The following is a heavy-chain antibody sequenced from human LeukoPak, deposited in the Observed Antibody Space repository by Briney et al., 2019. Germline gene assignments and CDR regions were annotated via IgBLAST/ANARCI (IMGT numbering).Heavy chain of an antibody. J-gene: IGHJ4*02. CDR3: ARGEEYCSGGSCYSVDY. D-gene: IGHD2-15*01. V-gene: IGHV3-33*01. Sequence: PGTSQRLSCAASGFTLSSYGMHWVRQAPGKGLEWVAVIWYDGSNKYYADSVKGRFTISRDNSKNTLYLQMNTLRDEDTALYHCARGEEYCSGGSCYSVDYWGQGTLVTVSS. CDR2: IWYDGSNK. CDR1: GFTLSSYG.